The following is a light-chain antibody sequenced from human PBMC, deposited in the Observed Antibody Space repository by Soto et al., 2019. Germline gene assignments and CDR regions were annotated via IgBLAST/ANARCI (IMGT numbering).Light chain of an antibody. CDR1: NSNIGSNT. CDR3: AAWDDSLNGLLV. CDR2: SNN. J-gene: IGLJ1*01. Sequence: QSVLTQPPSASGTPGQRVTISCSGSNSNIGSNTVHWYQQLPGTAPKLLIYSNNQRPSGVPDRFSGSKSGTSASLAISGLQSEDEADYYCAAWDDSLNGLLVFGTGTKLTVL. V-gene: IGLV1-44*01.